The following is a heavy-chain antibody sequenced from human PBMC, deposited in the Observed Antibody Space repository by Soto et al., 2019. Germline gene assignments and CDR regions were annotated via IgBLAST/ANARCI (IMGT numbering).Heavy chain of an antibody. CDR2: ITPYNGNT. CDR1: GYDFTSHG. Sequence: QAQMVQSGPEVKKPGASVNVSCKASGYDFTSHGIGWVRQAPGQGLEWMGWITPYNGNTRYAQKFQGRLVMTTDASTNTAYMELRSLRPEDAAVYFCARQGGTTAFRESGVNYCFYYMDVWGKGTTVTVS. V-gene: IGHV1-18*01. CDR3: ARQGGTTAFRESGVNYCFYYMDV. J-gene: IGHJ6*03. D-gene: IGHD2-21*02.